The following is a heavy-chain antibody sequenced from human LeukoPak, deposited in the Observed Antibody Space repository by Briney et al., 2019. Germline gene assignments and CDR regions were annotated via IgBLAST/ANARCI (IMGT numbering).Heavy chain of an antibody. J-gene: IGHJ4*02. D-gene: IGHD5-24*01. CDR1: DVSINSDGYY. V-gene: IGHV4-31*03. CDR3: ARVEAATTNPRFGY. CDR2: IHYSGSA. Sequence: QPSETLSLTCTVSDVSINSDGYYWSWVRQLPGKGLDWVGYIHYSGSAYYNPSLRSRVTISVDTSKNQFSLKVTSVTVADTAVFYCARVEAATTNPRFGYWGQGTLVTVSS.